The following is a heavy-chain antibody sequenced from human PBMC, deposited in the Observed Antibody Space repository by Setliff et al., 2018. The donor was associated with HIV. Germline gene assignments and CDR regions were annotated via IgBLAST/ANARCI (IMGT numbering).Heavy chain of an antibody. J-gene: IGHJ6*03. CDR3: VRGVQSPPHYSYYYMDV. CDR2: IIPTLNVA. CDR1: GGTFSSYA. Sequence: SVKVSCKASGGTFSSYAISWVRQAPGQGLEWMGGIIPTLNVANDAPKFQGKVTITADKSTSTAYMELTSLRFDDTAMYYCVRGVQSPPHYSYYYMDVWGEGTMVTVS. D-gene: IGHD3-3*01. V-gene: IGHV1-69*10.